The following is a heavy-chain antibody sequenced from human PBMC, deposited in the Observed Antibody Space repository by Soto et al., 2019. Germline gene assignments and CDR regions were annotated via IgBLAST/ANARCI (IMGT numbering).Heavy chain of an antibody. D-gene: IGHD3-10*01. CDR3: ARVALWFGELFREYGMDV. CDR1: GGSISSYY. V-gene: IGHV4-59*01. J-gene: IGHJ6*02. CDR2: IYYSGST. Sequence: PSETLSLTCTVSGGSISSYYWSWIRQPPGKGLEWIGYIYYSGSTNYNPSFKSRVTISVDTSKNQFSLKLSSVTAADTAVYYCARVALWFGELFREYGMDVWGQGTTVTVSS.